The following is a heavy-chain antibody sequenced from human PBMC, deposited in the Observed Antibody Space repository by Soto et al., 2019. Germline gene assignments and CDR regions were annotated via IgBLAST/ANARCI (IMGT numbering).Heavy chain of an antibody. V-gene: IGHV3-30-3*01. CDR3: ARGTWTAMPQNAFDI. D-gene: IGHD5-18*01. CDR1: GFTFSSYA. J-gene: IGHJ3*02. CDR2: ISYDGSNK. Sequence: RGSLRLSCAASGFTFSSYAMHWVRQAPGKGLEWVAVISYDGSNKYYADSVKGRFTISRDNSKNTLYLQMNSLRAEDTAVYYCARGTWTAMPQNAFDIWGQGTMVTVSS.